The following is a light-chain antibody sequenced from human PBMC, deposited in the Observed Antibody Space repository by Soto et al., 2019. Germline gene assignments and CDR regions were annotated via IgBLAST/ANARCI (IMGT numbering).Light chain of an antibody. J-gene: IGKJ2*01. V-gene: IGKV1-5*03. CDR1: QSINRW. CDR3: QQYSTYPYI. Sequence: DIQMTQSPSTLSASVGNRVTITYRASQSINRWLAWYQQKKGKAPKILIYKASSLESGVPSRFRGGGIGTEFSLSISRLQPDDFATYYCQQYSTYPYIFGQGTKVDIK. CDR2: KAS.